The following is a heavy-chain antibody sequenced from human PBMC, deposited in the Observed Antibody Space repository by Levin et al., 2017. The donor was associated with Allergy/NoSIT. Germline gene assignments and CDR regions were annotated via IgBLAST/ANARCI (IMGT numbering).Heavy chain of an antibody. J-gene: IGHJ4*02. D-gene: IGHD2-21*01. CDR3: ARSKGVVGGDLVY. CDR2: IWYDGSNK. CDR1: GFTFSSYA. Sequence: AGGSLRLSCAASGFTFSSYAMHWVRQAPGKGLEWVAVIWYDGSNKYYADSVKGRFTISRDNSKNTLYLRVNSLRAEDTAVYYCARSKGVVGGDLVYWGQGTLVTVSS. V-gene: IGHV3-33*01.